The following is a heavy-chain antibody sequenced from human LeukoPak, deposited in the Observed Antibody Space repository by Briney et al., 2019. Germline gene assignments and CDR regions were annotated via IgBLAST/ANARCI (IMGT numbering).Heavy chain of an antibody. V-gene: IGHV4-4*07. D-gene: IGHD5-18*01. CDR1: GGSMSSSY. CDR2: IYASGST. CDR3: ASAPGYSYGSFDY. J-gene: IGHJ4*02. Sequence: SETLSLTCTVSGGSMSSSYWSWIRQPAKKGLEWIGRIYASGSTNYNPSLKSRVTMSVDTSKNQFSLKLSSVTAADTAVYYCASAPGYSYGSFDYWGQGTLVTVSS.